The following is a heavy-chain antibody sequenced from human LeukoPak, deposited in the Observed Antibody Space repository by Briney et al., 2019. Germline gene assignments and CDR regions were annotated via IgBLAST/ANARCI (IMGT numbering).Heavy chain of an antibody. CDR1: GFTFSSHS. J-gene: IGHJ4*02. D-gene: IGHD3-16*01. CDR3: ARVAFGGVMDY. CDR2: ISSSSSTI. V-gene: IGHV3-48*01. Sequence: GGSLRLSCAASGFTFSSHSMSWVRQAPGKGLEWVSYISSSSSTIYYADSVKGRFTISRDNSKNTLYLQMNSLRAEDTAVYYCARVAFGGVMDYWGQGTLVTVSS.